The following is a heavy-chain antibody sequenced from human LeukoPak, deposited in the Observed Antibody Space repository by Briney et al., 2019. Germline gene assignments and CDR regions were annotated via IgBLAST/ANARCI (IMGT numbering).Heavy chain of an antibody. CDR1: GGSISSSSYY. Sequence: PSETLSLTCTVSGGSISSSSYYWGWIRQPPGKGLEWIGSIYYSGSTYYNPSLKSRVTISVDTSKNQSSLKLSSVTAADTAVYYCARRISMVRGVPVFDYWGQGTLVTVSS. CDR3: ARRISMVRGVPVFDY. V-gene: IGHV4-39*07. D-gene: IGHD3-10*01. CDR2: IYYSGST. J-gene: IGHJ4*02.